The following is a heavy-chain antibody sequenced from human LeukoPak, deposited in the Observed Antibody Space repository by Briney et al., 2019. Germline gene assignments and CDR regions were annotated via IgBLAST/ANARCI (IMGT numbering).Heavy chain of an antibody. V-gene: IGHV1-18*01. CDR2: ISAYNGNT. CDR1: GYTFTSYG. D-gene: IGHD1-26*01. Sequence: ASVKVSCKASGYTFTSYGISWVRQAPGQGLEWMGWISAYNGNTNYAQKLQGRVTMTTDTSTSTAYKELRSLRSDDTAVYYCARSRDWISGSTDFDYWGQGTLVTVSS. CDR3: ARSRDWISGSTDFDY. J-gene: IGHJ4*02.